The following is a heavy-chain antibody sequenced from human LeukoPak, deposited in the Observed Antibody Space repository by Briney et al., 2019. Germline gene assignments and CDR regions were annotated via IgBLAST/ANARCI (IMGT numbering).Heavy chain of an antibody. CDR3: VSDWDGY. V-gene: IGHV3-30*03. Sequence: GGSLRLSCAASGFTFTTYTMHWVRQAPGKGLEWVAVISFDGTNKYYTDSVKGRFTISRDNSNNMMYLQVNSLRAEDSAVYYCVSDWDGYWGQGTLVTVSS. CDR2: ISFDGTNK. D-gene: IGHD1-26*01. CDR1: GFTFTTYT. J-gene: IGHJ4*02.